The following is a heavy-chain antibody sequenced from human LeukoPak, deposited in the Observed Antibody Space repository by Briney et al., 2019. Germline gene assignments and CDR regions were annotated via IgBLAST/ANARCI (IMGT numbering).Heavy chain of an antibody. D-gene: IGHD3-10*01. CDR2: ISGSGGST. Sequence: GGSLRLSCAASGFTFSSYAMSWVRQAPGKGLEWVSAISGSGGSTYYADSVKGRFTISRDNSKNTLYLQMNSLRAEDTVVYYCATFAAMVRGVIGHFDYWGQGTLVTVSS. CDR1: GFTFSSYA. CDR3: ATFAAMVRGVIGHFDY. J-gene: IGHJ4*02. V-gene: IGHV3-23*01.